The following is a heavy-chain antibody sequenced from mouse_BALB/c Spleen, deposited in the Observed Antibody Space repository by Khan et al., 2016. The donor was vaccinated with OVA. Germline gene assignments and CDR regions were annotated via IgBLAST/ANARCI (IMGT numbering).Heavy chain of an antibody. CDR1: GYTFTSYT. CDR3: ARKSTRASY. V-gene: IGHV1-4*01. J-gene: IGHJ2*01. D-gene: IGHD3-1*01. Sequence: VQLQESGAELVKPGASVKMSCKASGYTFTSYTMHWVKQRPGQGLEWIGYINPSSGYTKYNQKFKDKATLTADKSSSTAYMQLSCLTSEDSAVYYCARKSTRASYWGQGTTLTVSS. CDR2: INPSSGYT.